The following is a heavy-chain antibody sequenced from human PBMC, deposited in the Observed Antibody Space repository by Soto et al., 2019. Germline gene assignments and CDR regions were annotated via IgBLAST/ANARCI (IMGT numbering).Heavy chain of an antibody. CDR2: ISPDGSAT. V-gene: IGHV3-74*01. Sequence: QPGGSLRLSCVASGVTFSSYWMHWVRQDPGKGLVWVSRISPDGSATIYADSVKGRFTISRDNAENTLFLQMNSLRAEDTALYYCASEAVIGYCDSTSCSLDSWGQGTLVTSPQ. CDR3: ASEAVIGYCDSTSCSLDS. CDR1: GVTFSSYW. D-gene: IGHD2-2*01. J-gene: IGHJ4*02.